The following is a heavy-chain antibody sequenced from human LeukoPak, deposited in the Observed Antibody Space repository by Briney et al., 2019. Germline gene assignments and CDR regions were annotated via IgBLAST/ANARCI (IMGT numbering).Heavy chain of an antibody. J-gene: IGHJ4*02. CDR2: INWNGGST. V-gene: IGHV3-20*04. CDR1: VFTFDDYG. CDR3: ARDEPGGYSYGSFDY. D-gene: IGHD5-18*01. Sequence: GGSLRLSCAASVFTFDDYGMSWVRQAPGKGLEWVSGINWNGGSTGYADSVKGRFTISRDNAKNSLYLQMNSLRAEDTALYYCARDEPGGYSYGSFDYWGQGTLVTVSS.